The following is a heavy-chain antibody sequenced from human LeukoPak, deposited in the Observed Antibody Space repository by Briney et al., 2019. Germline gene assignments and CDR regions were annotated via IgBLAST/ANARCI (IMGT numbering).Heavy chain of an antibody. CDR3: ARGSSGRQQLALEGVNWFDP. CDR2: INHSGST. V-gene: IGHV4-34*01. J-gene: IGHJ5*02. CDR1: GGSFSGYY. Sequence: SETLSLTCAVYGGSFSGYYWSWIRQPPGKGLEWLGEINHSGSTNYNPSLKSRVTISVDTSKNQFSLKLSSVPAADTAVYYCARGSSGRQQLALEGVNWFDPWGQGTLVTVSS. D-gene: IGHD6-13*01.